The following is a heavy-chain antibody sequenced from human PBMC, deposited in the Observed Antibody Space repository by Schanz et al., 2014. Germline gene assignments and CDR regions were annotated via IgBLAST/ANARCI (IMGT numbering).Heavy chain of an antibody. D-gene: IGHD1-1*01. CDR2: ISHDGTT. J-gene: IGHJ6*03. CDR1: GGSFSAYH. CDR3: ARQGTTRFQYYRDV. V-gene: IGHV4-34*02. Sequence: QVQLQQWGAGLLKPSETLSLICVITGGSFSAYHWSWLRQSPGKGPEWIGEISHDGTTNYNPSLKRRATIPGDTSKNQFSLNRTSVTAADTAVYYCARQGTTRFQYYRDVWGEGTSVFVS.